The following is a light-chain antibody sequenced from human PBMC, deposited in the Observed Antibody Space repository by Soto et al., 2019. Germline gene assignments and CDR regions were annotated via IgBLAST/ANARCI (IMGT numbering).Light chain of an antibody. J-gene: IGLJ3*02. CDR1: TGAVTSGHH. V-gene: IGLV7-43*01. CDR2: STS. Sequence: QTVVTQEPSLTVSPGGTVALTCASSTGAVTSGHHPNWFQQQPGQAPRPLTYSTSSKYSRTPARFSGSLLGGRAALTLSGLQPEDEADYYCLLYYGGIWVFGGGTKLTVL. CDR3: LLYYGGIWV.